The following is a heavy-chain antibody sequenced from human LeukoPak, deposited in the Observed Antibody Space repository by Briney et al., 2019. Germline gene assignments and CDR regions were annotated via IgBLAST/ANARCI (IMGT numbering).Heavy chain of an antibody. J-gene: IGHJ6*02. Sequence: GGSLRLSCAASGFTFSSYGMHWVRQAPGKGLEWVAVISYDGSNKYYADSVKGRFTISRDNSKNTLYLQMNSLRAEDTAVYYCAKDQEWLRLDYYYYGMDVWGQGTTVTVSS. CDR2: ISYDGSNK. D-gene: IGHD5-12*01. CDR3: AKDQEWLRLDYYYYGMDV. CDR1: GFTFSSYG. V-gene: IGHV3-30*18.